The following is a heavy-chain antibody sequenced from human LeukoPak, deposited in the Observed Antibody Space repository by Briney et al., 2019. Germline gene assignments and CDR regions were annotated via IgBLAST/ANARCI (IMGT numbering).Heavy chain of an antibody. CDR2: VSPDSGNT. CDR1: GYTFVNFD. J-gene: IGHJ4*02. CDR3: ARGLRGDS. Sequence: ASVKVSCKTSGYTFVNFDINWVRQATGQGLEWMGWVSPDSGNTGYAQKFQGRVTMTRNTSINTVYMELSSLRSEDTGVYYCARGLRGDSWGQGTLVTVSS. D-gene: IGHD2-21*01. V-gene: IGHV1-8*01.